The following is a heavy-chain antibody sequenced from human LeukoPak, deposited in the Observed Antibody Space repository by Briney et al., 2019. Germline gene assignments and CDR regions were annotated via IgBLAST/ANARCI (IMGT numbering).Heavy chain of an antibody. J-gene: IGHJ6*04. Sequence: ASVNVSCKASGYTFTSYAMHWVRQAPGQRLEWMGWINAGNGNAKYSQKFQGRVTITRDTSASTAYMELSSLRSEDTAVYYCARGTYYYGMDVWGKGTTVTVSS. CDR1: GYTFTSYA. CDR2: INAGNGNA. V-gene: IGHV1-3*01. CDR3: ARGTYYYGMDV.